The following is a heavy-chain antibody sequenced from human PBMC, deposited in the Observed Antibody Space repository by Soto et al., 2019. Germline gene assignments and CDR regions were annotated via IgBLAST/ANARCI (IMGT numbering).Heavy chain of an antibody. V-gene: IGHV3-23*01. D-gene: IGHD3-10*01. Sequence: GGSLRLSCAASGFTFSSYAMSWVRQAPGKGLEWVSAISGSGVSTYYADSVKGRFTISRDNSKNTLYLQMNSLRAEDTAVYYCARDLVTMVRGVSQFDPWGKGTLVTVSS. CDR3: ARDLVTMVRGVSQFDP. CDR1: GFTFSSYA. J-gene: IGHJ5*02. CDR2: ISGSGVST.